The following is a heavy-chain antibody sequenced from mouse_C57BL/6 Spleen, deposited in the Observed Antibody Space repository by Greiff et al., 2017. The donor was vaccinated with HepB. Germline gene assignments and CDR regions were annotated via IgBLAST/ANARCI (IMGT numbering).Heavy chain of an antibody. J-gene: IGHJ2*01. Sequence: VQLQQSGPELVKPGASVKISCKASGYSFTGYYMNWVKQSPEKSLEWIGEINPSTGGTTYNQKFKAKATLTVDKSSSTAYMQLKSLTSEDSAVYYCARRGAQAPDYWGQGTTLTVSS. CDR1: GYSFTGYY. V-gene: IGHV1-42*01. CDR3: ARRGAQAPDY. D-gene: IGHD3-2*02. CDR2: INPSTGGT.